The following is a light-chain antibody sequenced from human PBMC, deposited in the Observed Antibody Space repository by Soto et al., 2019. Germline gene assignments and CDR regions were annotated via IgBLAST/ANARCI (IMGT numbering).Light chain of an antibody. CDR1: SSNIGSNY. J-gene: IGLJ2*01. Sequence: QSVLTQPPSASGTPGQRVTISCSGSSSNIGSNYVYWYQQLPRTAPKLLIYRNNQRPSGVPDRFSGSKSGTSASLAISGLRSEDEADYYCAAWDDSLSGLFGGGTKVTVL. CDR3: AAWDDSLSGL. V-gene: IGLV1-47*01. CDR2: RNN.